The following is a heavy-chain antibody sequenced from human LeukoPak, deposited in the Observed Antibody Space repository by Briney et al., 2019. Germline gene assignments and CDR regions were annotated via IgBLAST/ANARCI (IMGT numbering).Heavy chain of an antibody. D-gene: IGHD3-22*01. Sequence: GGSLRLSCTASGLSVSGNYWHWVRQAPGKALEWVSAISSSGGSTYYADSVKGRFTISRDNSKNTLHLQMNSLRAEDTAVYYCATRRYDSSGFDHWGQGTLVTVSS. CDR2: ISSSGGST. V-gene: IGHV3-23*01. CDR1: GLSVSGNY. CDR3: ATRRYDSSGFDH. J-gene: IGHJ4*02.